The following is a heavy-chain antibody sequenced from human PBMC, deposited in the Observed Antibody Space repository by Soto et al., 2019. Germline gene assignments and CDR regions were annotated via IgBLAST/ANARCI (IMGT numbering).Heavy chain of an antibody. D-gene: IGHD3-3*01. Sequence: SETLSLTCTVSGGSVSSGDYTWNWIRQSSGKGLEWIGYISQSGSTDYNPSLKSRVTISVDRSKNQFSLRLSSVTAADTAFYFCARAYDFWSGSLDSWGQGTLVTVSS. J-gene: IGHJ4*02. V-gene: IGHV4-30-2*06. CDR2: ISQSGST. CDR1: GGSVSSGDYT. CDR3: ARAYDFWSGSLDS.